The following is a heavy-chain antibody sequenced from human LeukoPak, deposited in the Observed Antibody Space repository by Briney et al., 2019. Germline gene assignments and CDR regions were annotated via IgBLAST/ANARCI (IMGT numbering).Heavy chain of an antibody. J-gene: IGHJ5*02. D-gene: IGHD3-10*01. Sequence: PSETLSLTCNVSGGSISSSSYYWGWIRQPPGKGLEWIGSMDYSGSTYYNPSLKSRVTISVDTSKNQFSLKLSSVTAADTAVHYCARHPWAGIMSWFDPWGQGTLVTVSS. CDR1: GGSISSSSYY. V-gene: IGHV4-39*01. CDR3: ARHPWAGIMSWFDP. CDR2: MDYSGST.